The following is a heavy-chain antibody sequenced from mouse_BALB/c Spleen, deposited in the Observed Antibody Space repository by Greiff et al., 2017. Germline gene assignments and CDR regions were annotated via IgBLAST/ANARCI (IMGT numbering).Heavy chain of an antibody. CDR2: ISDGGSYT. D-gene: IGHD2-2*01. Sequence: EVQRVESGGGLVKPGGSLKLSCAASGFTFSDYYMYWVRQTPEKRLEWVATISDGGSYTYYPDSVKGRFTISRDNAKNNLYLQMSSLKSEDTAMYYCARAGYDRGVDYWGQGTTLTVSS. CDR3: ARAGYDRGVDY. V-gene: IGHV5-4*02. J-gene: IGHJ2*01. CDR1: GFTFSDYY.